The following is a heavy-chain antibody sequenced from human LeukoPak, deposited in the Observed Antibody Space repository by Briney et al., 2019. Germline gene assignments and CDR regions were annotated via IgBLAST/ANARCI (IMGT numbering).Heavy chain of an antibody. CDR3: ASPIAAAGLFDY. V-gene: IGHV3-48*03. CDR1: GFTFSSYE. Sequence: GGSLRLSCAASGFTFSSYEMNWVRQAPGKGLEWVSYISSSGSTIYYADSVKGRFTISRDNAKNSLYLQMNSLRAEDTAVYYCASPIAAAGLFDYWGQGTLVTVSS. J-gene: IGHJ4*02. D-gene: IGHD6-13*01. CDR2: ISSSGSTI.